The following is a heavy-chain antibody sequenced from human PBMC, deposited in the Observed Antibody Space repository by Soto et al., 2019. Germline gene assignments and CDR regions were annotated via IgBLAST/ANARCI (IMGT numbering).Heavy chain of an antibody. J-gene: IGHJ5*02. Sequence: GESLKISCAASGFTFSSYAMSWVRQAPGKGLEWVSAISGSGGSTYYADSVKGRFTISRDNSKNTLYLQMNSLRAEDTAVYYCAKCPDEDSFFVGTRWFDPWGQGTLVTVSS. D-gene: IGHD2-21*01. V-gene: IGHV3-23*01. CDR2: ISGSGGST. CDR3: AKCPDEDSFFVGTRWFDP. CDR1: GFTFSSYA.